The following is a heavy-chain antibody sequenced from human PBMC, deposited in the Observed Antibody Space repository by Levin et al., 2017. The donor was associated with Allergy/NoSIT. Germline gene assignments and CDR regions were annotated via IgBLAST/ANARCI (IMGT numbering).Heavy chain of an antibody. CDR2: VRSKANSYAT. V-gene: IGHV3-73*01. CDR3: TRHSVDTAMINDF. CDR1: GFTFSVSA. J-gene: IGHJ4*02. D-gene: IGHD5-18*01. Sequence: GGSLRLSCAASGFTFSVSAMHWVRQASGKGLEWVGRVRSKANSYATAYAASVKGRFIISRDDSKNTAYLQMNSLKTEDTAVYYCTRHSVDTAMINDFWGQGTLVTVSS.